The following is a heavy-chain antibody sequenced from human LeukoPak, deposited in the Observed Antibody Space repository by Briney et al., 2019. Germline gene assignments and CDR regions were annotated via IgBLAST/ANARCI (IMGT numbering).Heavy chain of an antibody. CDR2: IYYSGST. D-gene: IGHD6-19*01. J-gene: IGHJ4*02. CDR3: ARRSPYSTGWSSYFDY. CDR1: GGSIRNYY. V-gene: IGHV4-59*12. Sequence: SETLSLTCTVSGGSIRNYYWSWIRQPPGKGLEWIGSIYYSGSTYYNPSLKSRVTISVDTSKNQFSLKLSSVTAADTAVYYCARRSPYSTGWSSYFDYWGQGALVTVSS.